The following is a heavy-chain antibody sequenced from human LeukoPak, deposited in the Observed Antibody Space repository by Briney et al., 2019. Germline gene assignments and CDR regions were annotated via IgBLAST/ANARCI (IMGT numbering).Heavy chain of an antibody. D-gene: IGHD6-19*01. CDR1: GYTFTNYG. CDR2: ISAYNGNT. J-gene: IGHJ2*01. Sequence: ASVKVSCKASGYTFTNYGISWVRQAPGQGLEWMGWISAYNGNTNYAQKLQGRVTMTTDTSTSTAYMELRSLRSDDTAVYYCARGLEVAGQVRYFDLWGRGTLVTVSS. CDR3: ARGLEVAGQVRYFDL. V-gene: IGHV1-18*01.